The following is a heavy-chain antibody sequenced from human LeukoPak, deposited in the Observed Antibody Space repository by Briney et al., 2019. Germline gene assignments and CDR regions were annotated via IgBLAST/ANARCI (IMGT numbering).Heavy chain of an antibody. Sequence: ASVKVSCKASGYTFTGYYMHWVRQAPGQGLEWMGRIIPILGIANYAQKFQGRVTITADKSTSTAYMELSSLRSEDTAVYYCARDVKQLVFDYWGQGTLVTVSS. V-gene: IGHV1-69*04. CDR3: ARDVKQLVFDY. CDR2: IIPILGIA. D-gene: IGHD6-6*01. J-gene: IGHJ4*02. CDR1: GYTFTGYY.